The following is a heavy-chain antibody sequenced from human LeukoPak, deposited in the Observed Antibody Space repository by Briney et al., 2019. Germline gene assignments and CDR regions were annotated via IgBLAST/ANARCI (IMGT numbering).Heavy chain of an antibody. CDR2: IYYSGST. J-gene: IGHJ4*02. CDR1: GDSFSSYY. CDR3: ARQVRYSSSWYGFDY. D-gene: IGHD6-13*01. Sequence: EPSETLSLTCTVSGDSFSSYYWSWIRQPPGKGLEWIGYIYYSGSTNYNPSLKSRVTISVDTSKNQFSLKLSSVTAADTAVYYCARQVRYSSSWYGFDYWGQGTLVTVSS. V-gene: IGHV4-59*08.